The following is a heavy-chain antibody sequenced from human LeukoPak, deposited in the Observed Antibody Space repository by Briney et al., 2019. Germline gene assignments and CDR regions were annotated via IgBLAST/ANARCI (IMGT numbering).Heavy chain of an antibody. CDR2: ISRSSSYI. V-gene: IGHV3-21*01. CDR3: AREYNSPNRFDY. J-gene: IGHJ4*02. CDR1: SFTFSTST. Sequence: GGSLRLSCAASSFTFSTSTMNWVRQAPGKGLEWVSSISRSSSYINYADSVRGRFTISRDNAKNSLYLQMNSLRAEDTAVYYCAREYNSPNRFDYWGQGTLVTVSS. D-gene: IGHD1-20*01.